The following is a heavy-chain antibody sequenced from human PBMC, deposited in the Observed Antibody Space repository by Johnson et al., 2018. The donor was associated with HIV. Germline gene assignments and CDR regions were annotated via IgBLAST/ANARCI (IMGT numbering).Heavy chain of an antibody. CDR2: IYSGGST. V-gene: IGHV3-53*01. Sequence: VQLVESGGGLIQPGRSLRLSCAASGFTFDDYAMHWVRQAPGKGLEWVSVIYSGGSTYYADSVTGRFTISRDNSKNTLYLQMNSLRAEDTAVYYCARGGRNDAFDIWGQGTMVTVSS. D-gene: IGHD3-10*01. J-gene: IGHJ3*02. CDR1: GFTFDDYA. CDR3: ARGGRNDAFDI.